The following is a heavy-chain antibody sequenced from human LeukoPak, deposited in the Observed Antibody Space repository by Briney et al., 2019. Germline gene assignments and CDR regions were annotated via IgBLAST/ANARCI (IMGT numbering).Heavy chain of an antibody. Sequence: GRSLRLSCAASGFTFSSYGMHWVRQAPGKGLEWVAVISYDGSNKYYADSVKGRFTVSRDNSKNTLYLQMNSLRAEDTAVYYCAKPQVATIVAGTWDYWGQGTLVTVSS. CDR1: GFTFSSYG. J-gene: IGHJ4*02. CDR3: AKPQVATIVAGTWDY. V-gene: IGHV3-30*18. CDR2: ISYDGSNK. D-gene: IGHD5-12*01.